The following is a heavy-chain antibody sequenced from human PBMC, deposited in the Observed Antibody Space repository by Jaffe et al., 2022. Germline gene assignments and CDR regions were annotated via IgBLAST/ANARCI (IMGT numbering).Heavy chain of an antibody. CDR2: IEYGGSNK. CDR1: GFTFNNFG. CDR3: AKDPQEYSSGWYADS. Sequence: QVQVVESGGGVVQPGGSLRLSCAASGFTFNNFGMHWVRQAPGKGLEWVAFIEYGGSNKYYGDSVKGRFTISRDDSKNTVFLQMNSLRGEDTAVYYCAKDPQEYSSGWYADSWGQGTLVTVSS. J-gene: IGHJ4*02. V-gene: IGHV3-30*02. D-gene: IGHD6-19*01.